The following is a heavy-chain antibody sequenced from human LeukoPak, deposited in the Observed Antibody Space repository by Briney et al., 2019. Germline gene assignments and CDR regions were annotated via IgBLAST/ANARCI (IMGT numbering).Heavy chain of an antibody. D-gene: IGHD5-12*01. Sequence: GGSLRLSCAASGFTLRSCDMSWVRQAPGKGLEWVAATSGSGGNTYYADSVKGRFTISRDNSKNTLYLQMNSLRAEDTAAYYCAKEYSCYDFDYWGQGTLVTVSS. CDR2: TSGSGGNT. J-gene: IGHJ4*02. V-gene: IGHV3-23*01. CDR1: GFTLRSCD. CDR3: AKEYSCYDFDY.